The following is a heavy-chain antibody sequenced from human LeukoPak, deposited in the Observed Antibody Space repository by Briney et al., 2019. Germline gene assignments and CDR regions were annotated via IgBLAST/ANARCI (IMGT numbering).Heavy chain of an antibody. Sequence: GGSLRLSCSASGFSFSSYAMHWVRQAPGEELEYVSGISSNGDNTYYADSEKGRFTISRDNSKNTLYLQMSSLRTEDTAVYYCAKERRNGWYDFDNWGQGTLVTVSS. CDR1: GFSFSSYA. CDR2: ISSNGDNT. CDR3: AKERRNGWYDFDN. D-gene: IGHD6-19*01. V-gene: IGHV3-64D*06. J-gene: IGHJ4*02.